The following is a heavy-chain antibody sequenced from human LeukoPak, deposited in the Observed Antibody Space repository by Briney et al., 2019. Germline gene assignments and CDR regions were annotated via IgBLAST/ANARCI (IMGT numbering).Heavy chain of an antibody. CDR1: GFTFSSYG. CDR2: ISYDGSNK. CDR3: ARDRHCANGVCHNSAGMDV. J-gene: IGHJ6*02. D-gene: IGHD2-8*01. V-gene: IGHV3-30*03. Sequence: GGSLRLSCAASGFTFSSYGMHWVRQAPGKGLEWVAVISYDGSNKYYADSVKGRFTISRDNSKNTMYLQINSLRAEDTAVYYCARDRHCANGVCHNSAGMDVWGQGTTVTVSS.